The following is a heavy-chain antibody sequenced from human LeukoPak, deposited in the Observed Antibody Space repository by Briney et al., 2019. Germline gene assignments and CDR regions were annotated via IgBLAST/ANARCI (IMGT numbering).Heavy chain of an antibody. Sequence: GGSLRLSCTASGFTFSSYWMNWVRQAPGKGLEWVANIKQDGSEKYYVDSVKGRFTISRDNTKNSLYLQMNSLRAEDTAVYYCARGMDCSGGSCYPGPHDYWGQGTLVTVSS. CDR3: ARGMDCSGGSCYPGPHDY. J-gene: IGHJ4*02. V-gene: IGHV3-7*01. CDR1: GFTFSSYW. D-gene: IGHD2-15*01. CDR2: IKQDGSEK.